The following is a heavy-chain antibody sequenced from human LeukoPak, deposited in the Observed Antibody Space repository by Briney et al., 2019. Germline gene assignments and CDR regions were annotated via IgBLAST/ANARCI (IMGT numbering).Heavy chain of an antibody. V-gene: IGHV3-64*01. D-gene: IGHD3-22*01. CDR1: GFTFSSYA. Sequence: GGSLRLSCAASGFTFSSYAMHWVRQAPGEGLEYVSAISSNGGSTYYANSVKGRFTISRDNSKNTLYLQMGSLRAEDMAVYYCARDDDDSSGYYFGVSDYWGQGTLVTVSS. CDR3: ARDDDDSSGYYFGVSDY. J-gene: IGHJ4*02. CDR2: ISSNGGST.